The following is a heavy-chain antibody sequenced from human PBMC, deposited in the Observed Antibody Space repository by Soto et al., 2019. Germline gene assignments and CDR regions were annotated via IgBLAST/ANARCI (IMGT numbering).Heavy chain of an antibody. Sequence: XSVKVYCSTSGYSFTKYGLHWVRQAPGQRLEWMGWINPGNGDTKYSQKFQGRVTITRDTSATTAYMELSSLRSEDSAVFYCARTDCSSTSCYNYYYYGMDVWGQGTTVTVSS. V-gene: IGHV1-3*01. CDR2: INPGNGDT. CDR1: GYSFTKYG. CDR3: ARTDCSSTSCYNYYYYGMDV. J-gene: IGHJ6*02. D-gene: IGHD2-2*01.